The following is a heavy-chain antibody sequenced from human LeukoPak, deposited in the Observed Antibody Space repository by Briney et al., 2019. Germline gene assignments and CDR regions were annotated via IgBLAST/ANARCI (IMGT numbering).Heavy chain of an antibody. V-gene: IGHV3-30-3*01. CDR1: GFTFSSYA. CDR3: ARDFIVVVPAAIMGIFDY. Sequence: GGSLRLSCAASGFTFSSYAMHWVRQAPGKGLEWVAVISYDGSNKYYADSVKGRFTISRDNSKNMLYLQMNSLRAEDTAVYYCARDFIVVVPAAIMGIFDYWGQGTLVTVSS. CDR2: ISYDGSNK. J-gene: IGHJ4*02. D-gene: IGHD2-2*01.